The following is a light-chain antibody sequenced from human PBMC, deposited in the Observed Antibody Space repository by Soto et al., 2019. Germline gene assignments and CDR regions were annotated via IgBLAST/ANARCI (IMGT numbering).Light chain of an antibody. Sequence: QYVLTQTPSASGTPGQTITISCSGATSNIGSNPVGWFQQLPGTAPRLLIYSDDQRPSGVPDRISGSKSGTSASLAIRGLQSEDQADYYCATGDNSLSGWLFGGGTKLTVL. V-gene: IGLV1-44*01. CDR3: ATGDNSLSGWL. J-gene: IGLJ3*02. CDR2: SDD. CDR1: TSNIGSNP.